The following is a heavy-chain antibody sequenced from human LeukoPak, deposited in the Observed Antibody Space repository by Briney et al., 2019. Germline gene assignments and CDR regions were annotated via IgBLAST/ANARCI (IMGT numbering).Heavy chain of an antibody. V-gene: IGHV4-30-4*01. D-gene: IGHD3-22*01. CDR1: GGSISSGDYY. J-gene: IGHJ4*02. Sequence: SQTLSLTCTVSGGSISSGDYYWSWIRQPPGKGLEWIGYIYYSGSTYYNPSLKSRVTISVDTSKNQFSLKLSSVTAADTAVYYCARGVNYYDSSGYYYWGQGTLVTVSS. CDR2: IYYSGST. CDR3: ARGVNYYDSSGYYY.